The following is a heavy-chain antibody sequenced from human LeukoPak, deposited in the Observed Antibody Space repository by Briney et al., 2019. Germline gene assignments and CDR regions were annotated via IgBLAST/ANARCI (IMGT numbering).Heavy chain of an antibody. CDR3: ARDHVGRITIWNFDP. V-gene: IGHV1-69*05. J-gene: IGHJ5*02. CDR2: IIPIFGTA. D-gene: IGHD3-9*01. CDR1: GGTFSSYA. Sequence: SVKVSCKASGGTFSSYAISWVRQAPGQGLEWMGRIIPIFGTANYAQKFKGRVTITTDKSTSTAYMELSSLRSEDTAVYYCARDHVGRITIWNFDPWGQGTLVTVSS.